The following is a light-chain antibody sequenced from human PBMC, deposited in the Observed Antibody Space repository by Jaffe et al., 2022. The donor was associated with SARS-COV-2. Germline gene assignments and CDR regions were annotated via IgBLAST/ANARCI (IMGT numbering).Light chain of an antibody. CDR1: RTISSY. CDR2: AAS. CDR3: QQSYSTPYT. Sequence: DIQMTQSPSSLSASVGDRVTITCRASRTISSYLNWYQQKPGKAPKPLIYAASSLQSGVPSRFSGSGSGTDFTLTINSLQPEDFATYYCQQSYSTPYTFGQGTKLEIK. J-gene: IGKJ2*01. V-gene: IGKV1-39*01.